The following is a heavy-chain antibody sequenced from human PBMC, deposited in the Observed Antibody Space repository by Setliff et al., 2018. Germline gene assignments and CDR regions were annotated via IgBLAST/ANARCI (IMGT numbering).Heavy chain of an antibody. Sequence: ASVKVSCKASGYTFATYGISWVRQAPGQGLEWMGWINAGNGNTEYSQKFQGRVTITRDTSASTAYMELSSLRSEDTAVYYCARSPPTSTYYDFWSGYSYYFDYWGQGTLVTVSS. J-gene: IGHJ4*02. CDR2: INAGNGNT. CDR1: GYTFATYG. D-gene: IGHD3-3*01. V-gene: IGHV1-3*01. CDR3: ARSPPTSTYYDFWSGYSYYFDY.